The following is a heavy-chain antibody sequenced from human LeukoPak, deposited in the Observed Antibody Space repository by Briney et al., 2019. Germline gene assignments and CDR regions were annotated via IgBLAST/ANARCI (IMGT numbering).Heavy chain of an antibody. Sequence: PSETLSLTCTVSGGSISSGGYYWSWIRQHPGKGLEWVGYIYYSGSTYYNPSLKSRVTISVDTSKNQFSLKLSSVTAADTAVYYCASSSWYGRIDYWGQGTLVTVSS. D-gene: IGHD6-13*01. CDR1: GGSISSGGYY. CDR2: IYYSGST. J-gene: IGHJ4*02. CDR3: ASSSWYGRIDY. V-gene: IGHV4-31*03.